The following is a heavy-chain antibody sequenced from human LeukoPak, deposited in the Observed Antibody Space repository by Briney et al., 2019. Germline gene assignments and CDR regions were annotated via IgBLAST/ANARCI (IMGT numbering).Heavy chain of an antibody. V-gene: IGHV4-39*07. CDR1: RASISSSSYY. Sequence: PSETLSLTCTVSRASISSSSYYWGWIRQPPGKGLEWIGSIYYSGSTYYNPSLKSRVTISVDTSKNQFSLKLNSVTAADTAVYYCANPVAAGFDAFDIWGQGTMVTVSS. CDR3: ANPVAAGFDAFDI. CDR2: IYYSGST. D-gene: IGHD6-13*01. J-gene: IGHJ3*02.